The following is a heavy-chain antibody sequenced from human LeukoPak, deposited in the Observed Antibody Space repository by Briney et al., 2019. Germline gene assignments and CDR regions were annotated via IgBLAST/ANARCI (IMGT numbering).Heavy chain of an antibody. J-gene: IGHJ6*02. Sequence: GGSLRLSCAASGFTFSSYTMNWVRQAPGKGLEWVSSISSSSSYIYYADSVKGRFTISRDNAKNSLYLQMNSLRAEDTAVYYCARDPGVAYLAMDVWGQGTTVTVSS. CDR1: GFTFSSYT. D-gene: IGHD5-12*01. CDR3: ARDPGVAYLAMDV. V-gene: IGHV3-21*01. CDR2: ISSSSSYI.